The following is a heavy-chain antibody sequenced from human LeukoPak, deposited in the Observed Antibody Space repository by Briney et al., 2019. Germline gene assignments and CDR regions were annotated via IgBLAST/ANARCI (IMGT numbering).Heavy chain of an antibody. J-gene: IGHJ4*02. D-gene: IGHD1-26*01. Sequence: GGSLRLSCAASGFPFNAYWMTWVRQAPGKGLEWVANIRQDGDTKYYVDSVKGRFTISRDNSKNTLYVQMNSLRDEDTAVYYCAKDQRWESPHYLDSWGQGTLVTVSS. CDR2: IRQDGDTK. CDR3: AKDQRWESPHYLDS. V-gene: IGHV3-7*03. CDR1: GFPFNAYW.